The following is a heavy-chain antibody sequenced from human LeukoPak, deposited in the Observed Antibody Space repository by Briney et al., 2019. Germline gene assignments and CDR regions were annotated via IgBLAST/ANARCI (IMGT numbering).Heavy chain of an antibody. CDR1: GFNFSSYG. J-gene: IGHJ4*02. CDR3: ARDLSGY. CDR2: IWYDGSNK. Sequence: PGGSLRLSCAASGFNFSSYGMHWVRQASGKGLEWVAVIWYDGSNKYYADSVKGRFTISRDNSKNTLYLQMNSLRAEDTAVYYCARDLSGYWGQGTLVTVSS. D-gene: IGHD3-3*02. V-gene: IGHV3-33*01.